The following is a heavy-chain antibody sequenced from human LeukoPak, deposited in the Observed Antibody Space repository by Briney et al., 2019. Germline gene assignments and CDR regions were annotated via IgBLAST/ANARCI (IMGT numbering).Heavy chain of an antibody. D-gene: IGHD5-18*01. V-gene: IGHV4-39*07. J-gene: IGHJ5*02. Sequence: SETLSLTCTVSGGSISSSSYYWGWIRQPPGKGLEWIGSIYYSGSTYYNPSLKSRVTISVDTSKNQFSLKLSSVTAADTAVYYCARRYSDGSNWFDPWGQGTLVTVSS. CDR3: ARRYSDGSNWFDP. CDR1: GGSISSSSYY. CDR2: IYYSGST.